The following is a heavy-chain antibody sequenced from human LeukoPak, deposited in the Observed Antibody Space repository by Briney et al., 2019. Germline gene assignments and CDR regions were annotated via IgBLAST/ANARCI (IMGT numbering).Heavy chain of an antibody. D-gene: IGHD6-19*01. V-gene: IGHV4-59*08. Sequence: PSETLSLTCTVSGGSISSYYWSWIRQPPGKGLELIGFIYYSGSTSYNPSLKSRVTISVDTSKSQFSLKLSSVIAADTAVYYCARRAYSSGFEYIDYWGQGTLVTVSS. CDR3: ARRAYSSGFEYIDY. CDR2: IYYSGST. J-gene: IGHJ4*02. CDR1: GGSISSYY.